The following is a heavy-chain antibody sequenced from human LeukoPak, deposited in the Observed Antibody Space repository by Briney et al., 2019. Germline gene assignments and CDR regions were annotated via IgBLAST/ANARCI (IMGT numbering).Heavy chain of an antibody. CDR1: GGSISSGGYY. CDR3: ARGYYYDSKTSNWFDP. V-gene: IGHV4-31*03. CDR2: IYYSGST. Sequence: SETLSLTCTVSGGSISSGGYYWSWIRQHPGKGLEWIGYIYYSGSTYYNPSLKSRVTISVDTSKNQFSLKLSSVTAADTAVYYCARGYYYDSKTSNWFDPWGQRTLVTVSS. D-gene: IGHD3-22*01. J-gene: IGHJ5*02.